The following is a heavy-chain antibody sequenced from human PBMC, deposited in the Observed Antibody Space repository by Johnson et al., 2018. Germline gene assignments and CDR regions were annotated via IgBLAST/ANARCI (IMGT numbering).Heavy chain of an antibody. CDR2: IHYTGDT. J-gene: IGHJ4*02. CDR1: DGSIRGSY. V-gene: IGHV4-59*01. CDR3: ARGAGRAGFNPGF. Sequence: QVQLQESGPRLVEPSETLSLTCAVSDGSIRGSYWSWSRQPPGKGLEWIGYIHYTGDTNSNPSLNSRVTILLDTAKNPFSLKLTSLTAADTAVYYWARGAGRAGFNPGFWGQGILVTVSS. D-gene: IGHD1-26*01.